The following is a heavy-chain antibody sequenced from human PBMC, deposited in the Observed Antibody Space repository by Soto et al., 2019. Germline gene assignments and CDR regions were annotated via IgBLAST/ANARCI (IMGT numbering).Heavy chain of an antibody. Sequence: QVQLVESGGGLVKPGGSLRLSCAASGFTFSDHYMSWIRQAPGKGLEWVPYISNSGITIYYAYAVKGRFTISRDNAKNSLYLQMNNLIAEDTAVYYCARPGSNYADFSDLWGEGTMVTFSS. CDR1: GFTFSDHY. D-gene: IGHD4-17*01. CDR2: ISNSGITI. J-gene: IGHJ5*02. V-gene: IGHV3-11*01. CDR3: ARPGSNYADFSDL.